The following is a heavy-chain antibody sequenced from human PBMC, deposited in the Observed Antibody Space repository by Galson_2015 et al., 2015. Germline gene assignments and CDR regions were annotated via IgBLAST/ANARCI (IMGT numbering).Heavy chain of an antibody. CDR3: VKGGDIFYYYYMDV. CDR1: GLIFRNYW. D-gene: IGHD3-10*01. Sequence: SLRLSCAASGLIFRNYWMNWVRQAPGKGLEWVANIKYDGSEKYYVASVKGRFTISRDNAKNSLYLQMNSLRAEDTALYYCVKGGDIFYYYYMDVWGKGTTVTVSS. J-gene: IGHJ6*03. V-gene: IGHV3-7*03. CDR2: IKYDGSEK.